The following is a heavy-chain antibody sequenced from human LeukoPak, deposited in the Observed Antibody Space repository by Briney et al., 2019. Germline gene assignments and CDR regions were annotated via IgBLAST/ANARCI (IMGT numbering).Heavy chain of an antibody. CDR3: ARLCFGGDCYFDN. D-gene: IGHD2-21*02. V-gene: IGHV4-39*01. CDR1: GGSISSDVFY. CDR2: IYFNGDT. Sequence: SETLFLTCSVFGGSISSDVFYWGWIRQPPGKGLEWIATIYFNGDTYYFPSLESRVSISADLSKNEFFLRLRSVTAADTAVYYCARLCFGGDCYFDNWGQGALVTVSS. J-gene: IGHJ4*02.